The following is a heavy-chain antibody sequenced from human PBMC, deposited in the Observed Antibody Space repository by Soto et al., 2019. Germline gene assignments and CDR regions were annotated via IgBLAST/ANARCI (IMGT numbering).Heavy chain of an antibody. J-gene: IGHJ6*02. CDR3: AKTRGAMIYAISVYGMDV. CDR2: ISGSADST. V-gene: IGHV3-23*01. D-gene: IGHD2-8*01. CDR1: GFSFSSFA. Sequence: EVQLLESGGGFIHPGGSLRLSCAASGFSFSSFAMNWVRQAPGKGLEWVSIISGSADSTFYADSVKGRFTISRENSNRTLYLQINSLRAEDTAVYYCAKTRGAMIYAISVYGMDVWGQGTTVTVSS.